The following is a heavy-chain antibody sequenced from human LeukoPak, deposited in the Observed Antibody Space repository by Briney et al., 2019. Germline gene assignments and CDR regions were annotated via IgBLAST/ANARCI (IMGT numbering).Heavy chain of an antibody. CDR3: ARGPTISETGYFDY. Sequence: PSETLSLTCAVYGGSFSAYWSWIRQSPGKGLQWIAEVNHRGDTNYNPSVKGRVTISVDTSKNQFSLEVTSLTAADTAVYYCARGPTISETGYFDYWGQGTLVTVSS. D-gene: IGHD1-1*01. CDR1: GGSFSAY. J-gene: IGHJ4*03. CDR2: VNHRGDT. V-gene: IGHV4-34*01.